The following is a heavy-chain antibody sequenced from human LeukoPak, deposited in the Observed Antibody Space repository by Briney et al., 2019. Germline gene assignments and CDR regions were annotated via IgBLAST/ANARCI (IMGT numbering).Heavy chain of an antibody. CDR2: IYYSGST. V-gene: IGHV4-59*08. J-gene: IGHJ5*02. Sequence: GSLRLSCAASGFTVSTKYMSWVRQPPGKGLEWIGYIYYSGSTNYNPSLKSRVTISVDTSKNQFSLKLSSVTAADTAVYYCARRPYSGTPFDPWGQGTLVTVSS. D-gene: IGHD1-26*01. CDR1: GFTVSTKY. CDR3: ARRPYSGTPFDP.